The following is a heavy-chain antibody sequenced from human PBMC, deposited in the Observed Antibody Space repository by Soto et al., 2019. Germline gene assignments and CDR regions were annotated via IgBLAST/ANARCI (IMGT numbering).Heavy chain of an antibody. CDR1: GGSISSYY. J-gene: IGHJ6*03. V-gene: IGHV4-59*01. Sequence: SETLSLTCTVSGGSISSYYWSWIRQPPGKGLEWIGYIYYSGSTNYNPSLQSRVTIAVDTSKNQFSLKLSSVTAADTAVYYCARAGGYCSGGSCYSLYYYYYMDVWGKGTTVTVSS. D-gene: IGHD2-15*01. CDR2: IYYSGST. CDR3: ARAGGYCSGGSCYSLYYYYYMDV.